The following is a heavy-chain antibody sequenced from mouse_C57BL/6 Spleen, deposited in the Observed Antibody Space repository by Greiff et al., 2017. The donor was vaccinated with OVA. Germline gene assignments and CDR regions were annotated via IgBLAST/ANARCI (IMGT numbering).Heavy chain of an antibody. Sequence: EVKLVESGGGLVQPGGSLSLSCAASGFTFTDYYMGWVRQPPGKALEWLGFIRNKANGYTTEYSASVKGRFTISRDNSQSILYLQMNALRAADSATYLWAKYEWDFEVWGTGTTVTVSS. J-gene: IGHJ1*03. V-gene: IGHV7-3*01. CDR1: GFTFTDYY. CDR2: IRNKANGYTT. CDR3: AKYEWDFEV.